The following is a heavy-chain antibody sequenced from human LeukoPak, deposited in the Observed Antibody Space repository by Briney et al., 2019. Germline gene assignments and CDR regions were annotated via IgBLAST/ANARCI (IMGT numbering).Heavy chain of an antibody. CDR2: IYHSGST. Sequence: PSGTLSLTCAVSGGSISSSNWWSWVRQPPGKGLEWIGEIYHSGSTNYNPSLKSRVTISVDKSKNQFSLKLSSVTAADTAVYYCARGLDCSGGSCYPKLQDYWGQGTLVTVSS. CDR3: ARGLDCSGGSCYPKLQDY. CDR1: GGSISSSNW. J-gene: IGHJ4*02. D-gene: IGHD2-15*01. V-gene: IGHV4-4*02.